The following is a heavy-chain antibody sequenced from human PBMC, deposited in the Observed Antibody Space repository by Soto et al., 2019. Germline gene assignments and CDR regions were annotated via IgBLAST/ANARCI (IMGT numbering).Heavy chain of an antibody. D-gene: IGHD1-1*01. CDR2: INAANGNT. CDR1: GYNFNTYA. V-gene: IGHV1-3*01. Sequence: QVQFVQSGAEGEKPGASVKLSCKASGYNFNTYALHWVRQAPGQRLEWMGWINAANGNTKYSQKFQDRVSITRDTSASTVYMELSSLRSEDTAVYYCTRSAVRPSGAPIGPFDYWGQGTLVTVSS. J-gene: IGHJ4*02. CDR3: TRSAVRPSGAPIGPFDY.